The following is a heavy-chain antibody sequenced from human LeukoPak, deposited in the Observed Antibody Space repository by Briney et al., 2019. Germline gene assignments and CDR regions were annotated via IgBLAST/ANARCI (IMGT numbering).Heavy chain of an antibody. V-gene: IGHV4-39*01. D-gene: IGHD4-23*01. CDR2: IYYSGST. J-gene: IGHJ4*02. CDR1: GGSISSSSYY. CDR3: ARRSLDYGGNSYLMDY. Sequence: SETLSLTCTVSGGSISSSSYYWGWIRQPPGKGLEWIGSIYYSGSTYYNPSLKSRVTISVDTSKNQFSLKLSSGTAADTAVYYCARRSLDYGGNSYLMDYWGQGTLVTVSS.